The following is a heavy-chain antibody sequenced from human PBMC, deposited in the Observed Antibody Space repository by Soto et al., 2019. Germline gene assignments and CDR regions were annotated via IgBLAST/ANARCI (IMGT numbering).Heavy chain of an antibody. J-gene: IGHJ4*02. V-gene: IGHV3-7*01. CDR2: IKEDGSDK. CDR3: TRDCQCSISSPAY. D-gene: IGHD6-6*01. CDR1: GFTFNRQW. Sequence: SGGSLRLSCAASGFTFNRQWMTWVRQVPGKGLEWVASIKEDGSDKYYVDSVKGRFTISRDNAKNSLYLQMNSLKVEDTAVYYCTRDCQCSISSPAYWGQGTVVTVSS.